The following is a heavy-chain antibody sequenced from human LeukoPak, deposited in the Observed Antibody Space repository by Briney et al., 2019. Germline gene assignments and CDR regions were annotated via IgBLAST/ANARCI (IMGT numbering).Heavy chain of an antibody. D-gene: IGHD1-20*01. CDR3: ASGNWNDRAFDV. CDR1: GGTFSSYA. Sequence: AASVKVSCKASGGTFSSYAISWVRQAPGQGLEWMGRIIPIFGTANYAQKFQGRVTITTDESTSTAYMELNSLRAEDTAVYYCASGNWNDRAFDVWGQGTLVTVSS. J-gene: IGHJ3*01. V-gene: IGHV1-69*05. CDR2: IIPIFGTA.